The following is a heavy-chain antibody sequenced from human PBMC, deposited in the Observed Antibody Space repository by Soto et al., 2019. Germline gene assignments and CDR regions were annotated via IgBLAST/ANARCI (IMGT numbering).Heavy chain of an antibody. J-gene: IGHJ5*02. D-gene: IGHD3-22*01. CDR2: IILILGIA. CDR3: ARGGYYYDSSGYYNWFDP. V-gene: IGHV1-69*10. CDR1: GGTFSSYA. Sequence: ASVKVSCKASGGTFSSYAISWVRQAPGQGLEWMGGIILILGIANYAQKFQGRVTITADKSTSTAYMELSSLRSEDTAVYYCARGGYYYDSSGYYNWFDPWGQGTLVTVSS.